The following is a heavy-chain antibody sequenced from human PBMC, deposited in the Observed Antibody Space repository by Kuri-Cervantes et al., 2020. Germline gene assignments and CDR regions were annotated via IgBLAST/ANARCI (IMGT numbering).Heavy chain of an antibody. CDR2: IRYDGSNK. J-gene: IGHJ6*03. V-gene: IGHV3-30*02. CDR1: GVTFRSYG. Sequence: GGSLRLSCAASGVTFRSYGMHWVRQAPGKGLEWVAFIRYDGSNKYYADSVKGRFTISRDNSKNTLYLQMNSLRAEDTAVYYCANRPEGRFLEWSTHYYYMDVWGKGTTVTVSS. CDR3: ANRPEGRFLEWSTHYYYMDV. D-gene: IGHD3-3*01.